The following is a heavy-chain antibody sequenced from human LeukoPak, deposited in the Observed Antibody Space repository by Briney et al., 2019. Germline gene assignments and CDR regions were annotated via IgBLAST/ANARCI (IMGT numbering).Heavy chain of an antibody. V-gene: IGHV4-4*07. CDR2: IYTSGST. Sequence: TSETLSLTCTVSGGSISSYYWSWIRQPAGKGLEWIGRIYTSGSTNYNPSLKSRVTISVDTSKNQFSLKVTSVTAADTAVYYCARSYGYSSSWYGSDWFDPWGQGTLVTVSS. CDR1: GGSISSYY. CDR3: ARSYGYSSSWYGSDWFDP. J-gene: IGHJ5*02. D-gene: IGHD6-13*01.